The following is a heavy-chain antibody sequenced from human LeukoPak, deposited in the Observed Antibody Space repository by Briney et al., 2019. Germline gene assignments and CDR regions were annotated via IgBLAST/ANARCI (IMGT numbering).Heavy chain of an antibody. J-gene: IGHJ4*02. V-gene: IGHV1-2*06. CDR1: GYTFTGYY. D-gene: IGHD5-12*01. Sequence: ASVKVSCKASGYTFTGYYMHWVRQAPGQGLEWMGRINPNSGDTDYAQKFQGRVTMTRDTSISTAYMEMSSLTSDDTAVYYCARDRRGGVHGGHDFDYWGQGTLVTVSS. CDR3: ARDRRGGVHGGHDFDY. CDR2: INPNSGDT.